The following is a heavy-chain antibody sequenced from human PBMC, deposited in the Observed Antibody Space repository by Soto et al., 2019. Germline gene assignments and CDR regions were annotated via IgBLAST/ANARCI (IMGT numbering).Heavy chain of an antibody. D-gene: IGHD2-15*01. CDR3: AHRPSYCSGGSCYSGFDY. V-gene: IGHV2-5*02. Sequence: QITLKESGPTLVKPTQTLTLTCTFSGFSLSTSGVGVGWIRQPPGKALEWLALIYWDDDKRYSPSLKSRLTITKDXXKXQXXLTMTNMDPVDTATYYCAHRPSYCSGGSCYSGFDYWGQGTLVTVSS. J-gene: IGHJ4*02. CDR2: IYWDDDK. CDR1: GFSLSTSGVG.